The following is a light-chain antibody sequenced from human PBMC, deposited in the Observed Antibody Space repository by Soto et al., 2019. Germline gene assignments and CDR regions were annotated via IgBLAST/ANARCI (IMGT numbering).Light chain of an antibody. V-gene: IGKV3-11*01. J-gene: IGKJ4*01. Sequence: EIVLTQSPATLSLSPGERATLSCRASQSVSSYLAWYQQKPGQAPRLRIYDASNRATGIPARFSGSGSGTDFTLTISSLEPEDFAVYDCQQRSNWPPTFGGGTKVEIK. CDR1: QSVSSY. CDR3: QQRSNWPPT. CDR2: DAS.